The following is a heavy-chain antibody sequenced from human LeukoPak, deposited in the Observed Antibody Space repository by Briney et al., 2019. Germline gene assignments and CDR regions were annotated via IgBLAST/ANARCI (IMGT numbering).Heavy chain of an antibody. J-gene: IGHJ4*02. Sequence: PSETLSLTCAVYGGSFSGYYWSWIRQPPGKGLEWIGEINHSGSTNYNPSLKSRVTISVDTSKNQFSLKLSSVTAADTAVYYCARDANGSGTYFGYWGQGTLVTVSS. CDR1: GGSFSGYY. V-gene: IGHV4-34*01. CDR2: INHSGST. CDR3: ARDANGSGTYFGY. D-gene: IGHD3-10*01.